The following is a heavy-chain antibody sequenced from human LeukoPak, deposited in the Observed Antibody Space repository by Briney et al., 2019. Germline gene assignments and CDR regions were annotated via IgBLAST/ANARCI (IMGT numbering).Heavy chain of an antibody. CDR2: ISPRGGT. Sequence: SETLSLTCSVSGDSISSYYWSWIRQPPGKGLEWIGYISPRGGTNYNPSLTSRLTVLVNTSKNLFSLNMDFVTAADTAVYFCARRSVTRWYYSDWGQGTLVTVSS. CDR1: GDSISSYY. D-gene: IGHD3-10*01. CDR3: ARRSVTRWYYSD. J-gene: IGHJ4*02. V-gene: IGHV4-4*09.